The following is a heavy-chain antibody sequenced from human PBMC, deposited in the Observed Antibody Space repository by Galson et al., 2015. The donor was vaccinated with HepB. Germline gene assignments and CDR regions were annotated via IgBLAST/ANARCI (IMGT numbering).Heavy chain of an antibody. V-gene: IGHV3-30*02. D-gene: IGHD3-22*01. CDR1: GFTFSSYG. CDR2: IRYDGSNK. CDR3: ARGDYYDSSGYHESLFDY. Sequence: SLRLSCAASGFTFSSYGMHWVRQAPGKGLEWVAFIRYDGSNKYYADSVKGRFTISRDNSKNTVYLQMNSLRAEDTAVYYCARGDYYDSSGYHESLFDYWGQGILVTVSS. J-gene: IGHJ4*02.